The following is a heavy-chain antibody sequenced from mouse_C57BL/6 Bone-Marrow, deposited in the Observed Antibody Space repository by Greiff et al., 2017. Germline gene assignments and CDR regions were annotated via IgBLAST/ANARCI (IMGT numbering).Heavy chain of an antibody. Sequence: VQLVESGPGLVQPSQSLSITCTVSGFSLTSYGVHWVRQSPGKGLEWLGVIWSGGSTDYNAAFISRLSISKDNSKSQVFFKMNSLQADDTAIYYCARNIYYGYDDAMDYWGQGTSVTVSS. CDR2: IWSGGST. CDR3: ARNIYYGYDDAMDY. J-gene: IGHJ4*01. D-gene: IGHD2-2*01. V-gene: IGHV2-2*01. CDR1: GFSLTSYG.